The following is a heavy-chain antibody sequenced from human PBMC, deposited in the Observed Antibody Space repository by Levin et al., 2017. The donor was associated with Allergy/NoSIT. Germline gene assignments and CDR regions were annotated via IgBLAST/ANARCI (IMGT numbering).Heavy chain of an antibody. J-gene: IGHJ1*01. V-gene: IGHV3-49*04. D-gene: IGHD3-9*01. CDR3: TRDQGYFDSLPN. CDR2: IRSEFYHGTP. CDR1: GFNFGDSG. Sequence: GGSLRLSCTGSGFNFGDSGMHWVRQAPGKGLEWVAFIRSEFYHGTPEYAASVKGRFTISRHDSERITYLQMNSLNAEDTAVYYCTRDQGYFDSLPNWGQGTLVTVSS.